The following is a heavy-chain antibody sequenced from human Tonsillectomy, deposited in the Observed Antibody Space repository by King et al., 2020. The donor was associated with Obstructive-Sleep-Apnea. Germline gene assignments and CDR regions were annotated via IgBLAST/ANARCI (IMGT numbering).Heavy chain of an antibody. J-gene: IGHJ4*02. D-gene: IGHD2-2*01. CDR1: GFTFRSYG. V-gene: IGHV3-33*01. Sequence: QLVQSGGGVVQPGRSLRLSCAASGFTFRSYGMHWVRQAPGKGLEGVAAIWYDGSTKYYADSVKGRFTISRDNSKNTLYLQMNSLRVEDTAVYYCASALGYCSSTSCYEDYWGQGTLVTVSS. CDR2: IWYDGSTK. CDR3: ASALGYCSSTSCYEDY.